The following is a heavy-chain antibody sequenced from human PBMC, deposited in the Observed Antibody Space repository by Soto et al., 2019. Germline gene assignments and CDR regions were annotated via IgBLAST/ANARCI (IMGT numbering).Heavy chain of an antibody. CDR1: GGSISSYY. Sequence: SETLSLTCTVSGGSISSYYWSWIRQPPGKGLEWIGYIYYSGSTNYNPSLKSRVTISVDTSKNQFSLKLSSVTAADTAVYYCARDPDGSSWYDYWGQGTLVTVSS. CDR3: ARDPDGSSWYDY. V-gene: IGHV4-59*01. D-gene: IGHD6-13*01. CDR2: IYYSGST. J-gene: IGHJ4*02.